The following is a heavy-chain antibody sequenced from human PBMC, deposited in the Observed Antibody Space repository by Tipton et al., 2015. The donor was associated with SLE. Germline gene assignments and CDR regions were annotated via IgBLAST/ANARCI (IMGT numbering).Heavy chain of an antibody. D-gene: IGHD2-2*01. CDR1: SGSFSSGTYS. V-gene: IGHV4-30-2*01. Sequence: TLSLTCTVSSGSFSSGTYSWSWIRQPPGKGLEWIGEINHSGSTNYNPSLKSRVTISVDTSKNQFSLKLSSVTAADTAVYYCARGQCTSCYYYYMDVWGKGTTVTVSS. J-gene: IGHJ6*03. CDR2: INHSGST. CDR3: ARGQCTSCYYYYMDV.